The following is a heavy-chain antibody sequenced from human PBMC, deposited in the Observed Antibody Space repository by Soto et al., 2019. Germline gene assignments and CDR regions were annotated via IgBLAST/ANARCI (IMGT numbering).Heavy chain of an antibody. Sequence: QVQLQESGPGLVKPSETLSLTCTVSGGSISSYYWSWIRQPPGKGLEWFGYIYYSGSTNYNPSLKSRVTISVDTSKNQFSLKLSSVTAADTAVYYCARFRMDDAFDIWGQGTMVTVSS. CDR2: IYYSGST. D-gene: IGHD2-15*01. CDR3: ARFRMDDAFDI. V-gene: IGHV4-59*08. J-gene: IGHJ3*02. CDR1: GGSISSYY.